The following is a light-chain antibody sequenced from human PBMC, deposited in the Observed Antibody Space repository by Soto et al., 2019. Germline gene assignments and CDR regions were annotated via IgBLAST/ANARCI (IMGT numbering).Light chain of an antibody. J-gene: IGKJ1*01. Sequence: DIQMTQSPSSLSASVGDRVTITCRASQSISNYVNWYQQKPGKAPKLLMFAASSLQSGVPSRFSGGGSGTDVTLTISSLQPEDFATYYCQQSYSSPRTFGQGTKVDIK. V-gene: IGKV1-39*01. CDR2: AAS. CDR1: QSISNY. CDR3: QQSYSSPRT.